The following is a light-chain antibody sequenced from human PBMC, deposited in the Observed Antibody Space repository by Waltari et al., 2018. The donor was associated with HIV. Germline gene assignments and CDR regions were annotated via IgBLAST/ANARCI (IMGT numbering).Light chain of an antibody. CDR2: GNN. Sequence: QFVLTQPPSVSGAPGQRVTLSCTGTSSNIGAGFDVHWYQQLPGTAPKLLVYGNNKRPSGGPDRFSGAKSGTSASLAITGLQPEDEADYYCQSYDTSLSGSGVVFGGGTKLTVL. J-gene: IGLJ2*01. V-gene: IGLV1-40*01. CDR1: SSNIGAGFD. CDR3: QSYDTSLSGSGVV.